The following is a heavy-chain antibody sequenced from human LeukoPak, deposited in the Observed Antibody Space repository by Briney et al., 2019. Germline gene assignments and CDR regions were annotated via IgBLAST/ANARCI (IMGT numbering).Heavy chain of an antibody. Sequence: GGSLRLSCEVSGLTFSNVWMHWVRQAPGQGRVWVSRINTAGSTVYADPVKGRFTISRDNAKNMVYLQMNGLRAEDTAVYYCASFRDTDNWGRGTMVTISS. D-gene: IGHD2-21*01. V-gene: IGHV3-74*01. J-gene: IGHJ3*01. CDR3: ASFRDTDN. CDR1: GLTFSNVW. CDR2: INTAGST.